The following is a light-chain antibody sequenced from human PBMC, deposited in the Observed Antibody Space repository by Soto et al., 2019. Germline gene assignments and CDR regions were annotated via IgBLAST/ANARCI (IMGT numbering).Light chain of an antibody. CDR1: QSINNY. CDR3: QQSYTTRVT. CDR2: AAS. J-gene: IGKJ1*01. V-gene: IGKV1-39*01. Sequence: DIQMTQSPSSLSASVGDRVTITCRASQSINNYLNWYLQKPGKAPKLLIYAASSLQSGVPSRFSGSGFGTDFNLIISSLQPEDFATYYCQQSYTTRVTFGQGTKVEIK.